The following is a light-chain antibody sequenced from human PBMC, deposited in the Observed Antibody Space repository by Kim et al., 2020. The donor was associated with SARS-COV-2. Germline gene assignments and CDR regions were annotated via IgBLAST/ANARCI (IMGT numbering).Light chain of an antibody. CDR2: RNN. Sequence: GTLWFAGNNSSPGTNCVYGLQRCPGIAPKFLCFRNNERPSVVPGRFSGSKSGTSASLATSGLRSEDEADYYCAAWDDSLSAWLFGGGTQLTVL. J-gene: IGLJ3*02. CDR3: AAWDDSLSAWL. V-gene: IGLV1-47*01. CDR1: NSSPGTNC.